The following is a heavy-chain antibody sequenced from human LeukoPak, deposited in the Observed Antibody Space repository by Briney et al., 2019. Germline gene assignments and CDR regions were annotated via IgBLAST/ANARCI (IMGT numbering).Heavy chain of an antibody. CDR3: AREYSYDNYGMDV. J-gene: IGHJ6*02. D-gene: IGHD5-18*01. CDR2: IYSGGST. CDR1: GFTVSSNY. Sequence: GGSLRLSCAASGFTVSSNYMSWVRQAPGKGLEWVSVIYSGGSTYYADSVKGRFTISRDNSKNTLYLQMNSLRAEDTAVYYCAREYSYDNYGMDVWGQGTTVTVSS. V-gene: IGHV3-66*01.